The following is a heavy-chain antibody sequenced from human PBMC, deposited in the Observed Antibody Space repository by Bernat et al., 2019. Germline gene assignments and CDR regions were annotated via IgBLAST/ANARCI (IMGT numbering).Heavy chain of an antibody. CDR3: ARDPVIAVAGYYFDY. V-gene: IGHV3-30*03. Sequence: QVQLVESGGGVVQPGRSLRLSCAASGFTFSSYGMHWVRQAPGKGLEWVAVISYDGSNKYYADSVKGRFTISRDNSKNTLYLQMNSLRAEDTAVYYCARDPVIAVAGYYFDYWGQGTLVTVSS. CDR1: GFTFSSYG. J-gene: IGHJ4*02. D-gene: IGHD6-19*01. CDR2: ISYDGSNK.